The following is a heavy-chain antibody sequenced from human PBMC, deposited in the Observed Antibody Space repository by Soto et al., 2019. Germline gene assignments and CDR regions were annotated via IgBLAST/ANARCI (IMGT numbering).Heavy chain of an antibody. V-gene: IGHV3-33*01. D-gene: IGHD1-7*01. CDR3: ASKEKIYNWNYGGAFDI. CDR2: IWYDGSNK. J-gene: IGHJ3*02. CDR1: GFTFSSYG. Sequence: PGGSLRLSCAASGFTFSSYGMHWVRQAPGKGLEWVAVIWYDGSNKYYADSVKGRFTISRDNSKNTLYLQMNSLRAEDTAVYYCASKEKIYNWNYGGAFDIWGQGTMVTVS.